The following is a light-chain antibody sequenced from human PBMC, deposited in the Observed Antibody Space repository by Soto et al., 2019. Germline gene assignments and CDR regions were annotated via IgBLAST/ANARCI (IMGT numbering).Light chain of an antibody. J-gene: IGLJ3*02. V-gene: IGLV2-23*01. Sequence: QSALTQPASVSGSPGQSITLSCTGTSSDVGSYNLVSWYQQHPDKAPKLIIYEGNKRPSGVSYRFSASKSGNTASLTISGLQTEDEADYYCCSYAGSSTWVFGGGTKVTVL. CDR2: EGN. CDR1: SSDVGSYNL. CDR3: CSYAGSSTWV.